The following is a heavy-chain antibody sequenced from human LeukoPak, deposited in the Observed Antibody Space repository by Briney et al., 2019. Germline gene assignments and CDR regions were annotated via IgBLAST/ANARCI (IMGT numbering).Heavy chain of an antibody. Sequence: SETLSLTCTVSGGSISSYYWSWIRQPPGKGLEWIGEINHSGSTNYNPSLKSRVTISVDTSKNQFSLKLSSVTAADTAVYYCARQSRQQLGYYYYYYMDVWGKGTTVTISS. CDR2: INHSGST. CDR1: GGSISSYY. J-gene: IGHJ6*03. CDR3: ARQSRQQLGYYYYYYMDV. D-gene: IGHD6-13*01. V-gene: IGHV4-34*01.